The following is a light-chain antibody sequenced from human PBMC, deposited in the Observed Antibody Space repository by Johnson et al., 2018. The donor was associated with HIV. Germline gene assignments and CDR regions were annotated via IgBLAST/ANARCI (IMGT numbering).Light chain of an antibody. CDR2: DNN. V-gene: IGLV1-51*01. Sequence: QSVLTQPPSVSAAPGQKVTISCSGSSSNIGNNYVSWYQQLPGTAPKLLIYDNNKRPSGIPDRFSGSKSGTSATLGITGLQTGDEADYYCGTWASTFYVFGPGTKVTVL. J-gene: IGLJ1*01. CDR3: GTWASTFYV. CDR1: SSNIGNNY.